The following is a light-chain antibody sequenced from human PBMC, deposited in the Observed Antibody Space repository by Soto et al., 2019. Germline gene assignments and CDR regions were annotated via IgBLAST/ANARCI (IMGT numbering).Light chain of an antibody. CDR3: QEYYSSRLT. CDR1: QSISYSSNNKNY. CDR2: WAA. J-gene: IGKJ4*01. V-gene: IGKV4-1*01. Sequence: DFLLTQSPDSLAVSLGERATINCKSSQSISYSSNNKNYLAWYQVKPGQPPKLLINWAATRESGVPDRFSGSGSGTDFTLTISSLQAEDVAVYYCQEYYSSRLTFGGGTKVDIK.